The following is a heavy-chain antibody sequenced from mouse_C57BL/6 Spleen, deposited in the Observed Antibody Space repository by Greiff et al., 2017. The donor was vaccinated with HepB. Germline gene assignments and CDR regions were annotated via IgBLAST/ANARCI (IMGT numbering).Heavy chain of an antibody. CDR1: GYTFTDYY. J-gene: IGHJ4*01. V-gene: IGHV1-26*01. Sequence: EVQLQQSGPELVKPGASVKISCKASGYTFTDYYMNWVKQSHGKSLEWIGDINPNNGGTSYNQKFKGKATLTVDKSSSTAYMELRSLTSEDSAVYYCARESYGKDAMDYLGQGTSVSVSS. D-gene: IGHD1-1*01. CDR3: ARESYGKDAMDY. CDR2: INPNNGGT.